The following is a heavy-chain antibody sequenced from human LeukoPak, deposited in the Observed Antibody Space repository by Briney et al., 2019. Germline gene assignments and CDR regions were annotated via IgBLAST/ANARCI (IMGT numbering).Heavy chain of an antibody. V-gene: IGHV3-11*01. CDR2: ISSSGSNI. CDR3: ASRVTSPYYFDY. D-gene: IGHD1-14*01. Sequence: GGSLRLSCAASGFTFSDYYMSWIRQAPGKGLEWVSYISSSGSNIYYADSVKGRFTISRDNAKNSLYLQMNSLRAEDTAVYYCASRVTSPYYFDYWGQGTLVTVSS. CDR1: GFTFSDYY. J-gene: IGHJ4*02.